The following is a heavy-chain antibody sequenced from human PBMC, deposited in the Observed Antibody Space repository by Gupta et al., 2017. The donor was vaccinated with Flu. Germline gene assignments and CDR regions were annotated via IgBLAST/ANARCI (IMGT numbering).Heavy chain of an antibody. CDR1: YA. CDR2: IIRNLGMT. CDR3: ARGGVSSTWYVGMGV. Sequence: YAMSWVRQAPGQGLEWMGGIIRNLGMTKYAEKFQGRVTFTADESTSTAYMELSSLTYEDTAVYYCARGGVSSTWYVGMGVWGQGTTVTVSS. V-gene: IGHV1-69*10. D-gene: IGHD6-13*01. J-gene: IGHJ6*02.